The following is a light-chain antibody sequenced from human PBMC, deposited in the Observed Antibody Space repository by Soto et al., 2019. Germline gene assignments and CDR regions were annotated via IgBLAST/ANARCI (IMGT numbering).Light chain of an antibody. CDR1: QSVSSS. CDR2: DAS. V-gene: IGKV3-11*01. Sequence: EIVLTQSPATLSLSPGERATLSCRASQSVSSSLAWYQQKPGQAPRLLIYDASNRATDIPDRFSGSGSGTDFTLTISSLEPEDFAVYYCQQRSNWPRTFGQGTKVEF. CDR3: QQRSNWPRT. J-gene: IGKJ1*01.